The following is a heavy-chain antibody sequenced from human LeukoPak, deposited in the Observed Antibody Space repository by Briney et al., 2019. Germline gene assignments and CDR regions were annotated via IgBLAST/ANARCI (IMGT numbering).Heavy chain of an antibody. J-gene: IGHJ4*02. D-gene: IGHD3-22*01. CDR1: GFTFSSYA. Sequence: GGSLRLSCAASGFTFSSYAMHWVRQAPGKGLEWVAVISYDGSNKYYADSVKGRFTISRDNSKNTLYLRMNSLRAEDTAVYYCARPDRSGVVVITALDYWGQGTLVTVSS. CDR2: ISYDGSNK. CDR3: ARPDRSGVVVITALDY. V-gene: IGHV3-30-3*01.